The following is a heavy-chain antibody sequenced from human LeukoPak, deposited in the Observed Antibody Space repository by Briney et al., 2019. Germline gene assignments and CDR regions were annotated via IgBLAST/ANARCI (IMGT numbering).Heavy chain of an antibody. J-gene: IGHJ5*02. Sequence: PGGSLRLSCVVSGFTISSHGMHWVRQAPGKGLEWVAMISYHGNAKYYGDSVQGRFTISRDISENTLYLQMDSLRPEDTAIYYCAKDWGSSGWYNYFDPWGQGTLVTVSS. CDR2: ISYHGNAK. CDR1: GFTISSHG. D-gene: IGHD6-19*01. V-gene: IGHV3-30*18. CDR3: AKDWGSSGWYNYFDP.